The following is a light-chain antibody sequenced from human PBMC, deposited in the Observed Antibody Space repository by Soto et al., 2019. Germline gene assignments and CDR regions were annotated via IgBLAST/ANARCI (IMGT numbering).Light chain of an antibody. CDR1: QSLLHSNGYNY. CDR2: LGS. J-gene: IGKJ3*01. V-gene: IGKV2-28*01. Sequence: DIVMTQSPLSLPVTPGEPASISCRSSQSLLHSNGYNYLDWYLQKPGQSPQLLIYLGSNRASGVPDRFSGSGSGTDFTLKISRVEAEDVGFYYCMQALQTPFTLGPGTKVNIK. CDR3: MQALQTPFT.